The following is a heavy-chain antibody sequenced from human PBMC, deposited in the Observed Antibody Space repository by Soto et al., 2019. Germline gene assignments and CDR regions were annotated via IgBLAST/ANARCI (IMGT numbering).Heavy chain of an antibody. CDR2: VYHTGDT. J-gene: IGHJ5*02. V-gene: IGHV4-4*02. CDR1: GGTVASSHW. D-gene: IGHD2-21*02. CDR3: AREIVTAGGNNYFDP. Sequence: SETLSLTCGVSGGTVASSHWWSWVRQSPGRGLEWIGNVYHTGDTNSNPSLQSRVTFSVDKSNNQFSLRLTSVTAADTAVYFCAREIVTAGGNNYFDPWGPGXLLTVSS.